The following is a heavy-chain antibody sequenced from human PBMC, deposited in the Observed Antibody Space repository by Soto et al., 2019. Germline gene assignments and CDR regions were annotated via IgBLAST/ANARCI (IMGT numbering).Heavy chain of an antibody. V-gene: IGHV1-18*01. CDR1: GYTFTCYG. CDR3: ARTLVAVHDYYYYYGMDA. CDR2: ISAYNGNT. J-gene: IGHJ6*02. D-gene: IGHD6-19*01. Sequence: ASVNGSSKTSGYTFTCYGINSVRPSPGQGLEWMGWISAYNGNTNYAQKLQGRVTMTTDTSTSTAYMERRSLRSDDTAVYYCARTLVAVHDYYYYYGMDAWGQGTTVTVS.